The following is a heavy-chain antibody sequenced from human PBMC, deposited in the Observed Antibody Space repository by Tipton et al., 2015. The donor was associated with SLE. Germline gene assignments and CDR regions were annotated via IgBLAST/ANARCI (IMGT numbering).Heavy chain of an antibody. CDR2: INPSGGST. CDR3: ARGDRTHDAFDI. CDR1: GYTFTSYY. Sequence: QLVQSEAEVKKPGASVKVSCKASGYTFTSYYMHWVRQAPGQGLEWMGIINPSGGSTSYAQKFQGRVTMTRGTSTRTVFMELSSLRSEDTAVYYCARGDRTHDAFDIWGQGTMVTVSS. V-gene: IGHV1-46*01. J-gene: IGHJ3*02.